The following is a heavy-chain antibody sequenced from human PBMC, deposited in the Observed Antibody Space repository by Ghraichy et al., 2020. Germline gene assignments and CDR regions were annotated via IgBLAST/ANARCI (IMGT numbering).Heavy chain of an antibody. CDR1: GFNLSSYS. J-gene: IGHJ4*02. Sequence: GGSLRLDCAASGFNLSSYSMNWVRQAPGKGLQWISYISSGSSTIYYADSVKGRFTISRDNAKNSLYLQMNSLRAEDTAVYYCARGFGYSSSSGDYWGQGTLVTVSS. D-gene: IGHD6-6*01. V-gene: IGHV3-48*01. CDR2: ISSGSSTI. CDR3: ARGFGYSSSSGDY.